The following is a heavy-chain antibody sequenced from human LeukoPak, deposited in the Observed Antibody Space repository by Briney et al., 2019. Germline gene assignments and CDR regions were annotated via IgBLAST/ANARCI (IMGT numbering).Heavy chain of an antibody. Sequence: GGSLRLSCAASGFTFSSYAMSWVRQAPGKGLEWVSAISGSGGSTYYADSVKGRFTISRDNSKNTLYLQMNSLRAEDTAVYYCASNVLRYFDWLPGKYYFDYWGQGTLVTVSS. CDR3: ASNVLRYFDWLPGKYYFDY. CDR2: ISGSGGST. D-gene: IGHD3-9*01. CDR1: GFTFSSYA. V-gene: IGHV3-23*01. J-gene: IGHJ4*02.